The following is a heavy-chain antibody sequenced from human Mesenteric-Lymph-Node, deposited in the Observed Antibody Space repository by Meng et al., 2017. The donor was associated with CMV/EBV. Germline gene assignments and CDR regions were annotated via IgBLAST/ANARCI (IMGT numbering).Heavy chain of an antibody. D-gene: IGHD2-8*02. Sequence: TCAVSGDSISSNLWWSWVRQPPGKGLEWIGEIYHSGSTNYNPSLQSRVTISLDKTNNHFSLRLTSVTAADTGVYFCARSPGFWSLDYWGRGTLVTVSS. J-gene: IGHJ4*02. CDR2: IYHSGST. CDR1: GDSISSNLW. CDR3: ARSPGFWSLDY. V-gene: IGHV4-4*01.